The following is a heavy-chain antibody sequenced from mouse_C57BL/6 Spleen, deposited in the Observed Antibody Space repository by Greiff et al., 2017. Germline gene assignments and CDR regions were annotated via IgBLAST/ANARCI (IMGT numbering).Heavy chain of an antibody. D-gene: IGHD1-1*01. CDR2: IDPSDSYT. J-gene: IGHJ2*01. CDR3: ARRDNYGSIYYFDY. CDR1: GYTFTSYW. Sequence: QVQLQQPGAELVMPGASVKLSCKASGYTFTSYWMHWVKQRPGQGLEWIGEIDPSDSYTNYNQKFKGKSTLTVDKSSSTAYMQLSSLTSEDSAVYYCARRDNYGSIYYFDYWGQGTTLTVSS. V-gene: IGHV1-69*01.